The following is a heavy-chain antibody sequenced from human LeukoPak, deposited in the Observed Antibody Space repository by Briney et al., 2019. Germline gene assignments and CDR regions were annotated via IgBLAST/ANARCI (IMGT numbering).Heavy chain of an antibody. CDR3: ARDPATIAAANDAFDI. Sequence: ASVKVSCKASGYTFTGYYMHWVRQAPGQGLEWMGWINPNSGGTNYAQKFQGRVTMTRDTSISTAYMELSRLRSDDTAVYYCARDPATIAAANDAFDIWGQGTMVTVSS. CDR1: GYTFTGYY. J-gene: IGHJ3*02. CDR2: INPNSGGT. D-gene: IGHD6-13*01. V-gene: IGHV1-2*02.